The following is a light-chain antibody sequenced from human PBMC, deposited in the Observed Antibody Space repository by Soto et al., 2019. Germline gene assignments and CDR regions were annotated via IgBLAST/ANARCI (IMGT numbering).Light chain of an antibody. CDR1: SGSVSTSYF. J-gene: IGLJ2*01. V-gene: IGLV8-61*01. CDR3: LLFISSSTWA. Sequence: QTVVTQEPSVSVSPGGTVTITCSLSSGSVSTSYFPRWYQQTPGQPPRTRIYNTGTRSSGVPDRFSGSILGNKAALTITGAQAAYEAEYFCLLFISSSTWAFGGGTKLTVL. CDR2: NTG.